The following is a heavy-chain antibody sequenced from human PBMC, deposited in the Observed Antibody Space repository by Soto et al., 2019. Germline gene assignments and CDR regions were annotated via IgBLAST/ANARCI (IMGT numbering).Heavy chain of an antibody. CDR2: INYNGGTT. CDR1: RFPFSNHA. Sequence: GGSLRLSCAASRFPFSNHAMHWVRQAPGKGLEYVSAINYNGGTTYYVDSVKGRFTISRDNSKNTLYLQISSLKVEDTAMYHCVTWGGIEARNLDHWGQGSLVTIS. V-gene: IGHV3-64D*06. D-gene: IGHD6-6*01. J-gene: IGHJ4*02. CDR3: VTWGGIEARNLDH.